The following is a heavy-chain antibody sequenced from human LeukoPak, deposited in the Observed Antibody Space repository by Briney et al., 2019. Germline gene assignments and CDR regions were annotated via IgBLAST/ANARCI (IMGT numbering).Heavy chain of an antibody. CDR2: ISGSGGST. CDR1: GFTFRSYA. Sequence: PGGSLRLSCAASGFTFRSYAMSWVRQAPGKGLEWVSAISGSGGSTYYADSVKGRFTLSRDNSKNTLYLQMNSLRAEDTAVYYCAKDANSVSPYGMDVWGQGTTVTVSS. D-gene: IGHD5/OR15-5a*01. V-gene: IGHV3-23*01. CDR3: AKDANSVSPYGMDV. J-gene: IGHJ6*02.